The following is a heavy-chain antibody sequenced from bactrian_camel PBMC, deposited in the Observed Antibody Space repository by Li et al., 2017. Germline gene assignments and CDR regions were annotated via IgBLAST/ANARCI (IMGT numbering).Heavy chain of an antibody. J-gene: IGHJ4*01. CDR3: AAEGALNGGICYGNPNY. CDR2: ITTRDVT. V-gene: IGHV3S53*01. Sequence: VQLVESGGGSVQTGGSLKLSCAATGFIFNKCAVGWYRQAPGKERELVSTITTRDVTKYVDFVKGRFTISQDNRKNTVFLQMDSLKTEDTAVYYCAAEGALNGGICYGNPNYWGQGTQVTVS. D-gene: IGHD5*01. CDR1: GFIFNKCA.